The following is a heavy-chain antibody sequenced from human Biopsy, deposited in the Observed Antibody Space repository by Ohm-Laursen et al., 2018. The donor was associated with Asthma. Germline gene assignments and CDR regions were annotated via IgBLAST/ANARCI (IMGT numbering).Heavy chain of an antibody. V-gene: IGHV1-3*04. CDR1: GYTFTSYA. CDR2: INTGNGHT. Sequence: ASVKVSCKTSGYTFTSYAMHWVRQAPGQRLEWMGWINTGNGHTKYSQKFQGRVTITRDTSASTAYMELSSLRSEDTAVYYCARTYYDFLTGQVNDAFDIWGQGTMVTVSS. J-gene: IGHJ3*02. CDR3: ARTYYDFLTGQVNDAFDI. D-gene: IGHD3-9*01.